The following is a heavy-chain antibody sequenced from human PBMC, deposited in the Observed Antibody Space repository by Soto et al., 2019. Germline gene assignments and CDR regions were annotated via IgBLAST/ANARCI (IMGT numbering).Heavy chain of an antibody. V-gene: IGHV1-18*01. J-gene: IGHJ6*04. D-gene: IGHD1-1*01. CDR3: ARSEEKYKDVLKRLDLYYYYFGMDV. CDR1: GYTFTSYG. CDR2: ISAYNGNT. Sequence: ASVKVSCKASGYTFTSYGISWVRQAPGQGLEWMGWISAYNGNTNYAQKLQGRVTMTTDTSADTAYMEVSSLRSEDTAVYYCARSEEKYKDVLKRLDLYYYYFGMDVWGKGTTVTVSS.